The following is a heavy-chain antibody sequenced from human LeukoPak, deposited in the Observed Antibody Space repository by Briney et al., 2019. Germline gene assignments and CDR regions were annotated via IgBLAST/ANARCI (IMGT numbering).Heavy chain of an antibody. CDR1: GGSISTYF. V-gene: IGHV4-59*01. Sequence: SETLSLTCTVSGGSISTYFWSWIRQPPGKRLEWIGYIFYSGTTDYNPSLKSRVTISLDTSENQFSLRLSSVTPTDTAVYYCARGIFGMVLNAFDLWGRGTMVTVSS. D-gene: IGHD3-3*01. J-gene: IGHJ3*01. CDR2: IFYSGTT. CDR3: ARGIFGMVLNAFDL.